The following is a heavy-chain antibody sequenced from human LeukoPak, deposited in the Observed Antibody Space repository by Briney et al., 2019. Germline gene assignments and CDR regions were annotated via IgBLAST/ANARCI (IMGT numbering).Heavy chain of an antibody. V-gene: IGHV3-23*01. CDR2: IIGSSGTT. CDR1: VYRFNNYH. CDR3: AKGAYADIEIAYLDF. J-gene: IGHJ4*02. Sequence: PGGPLRLSCVASVYRFNNYHMIWLRRATGEGGEGVSLIIGSSGTTFYADSVKGRFTISRDKSKSTLYLQMNSLRAEDTAVYYCAKGAYADIEIAYLDFWRQGSLVTVSS. D-gene: IGHD4-17*01.